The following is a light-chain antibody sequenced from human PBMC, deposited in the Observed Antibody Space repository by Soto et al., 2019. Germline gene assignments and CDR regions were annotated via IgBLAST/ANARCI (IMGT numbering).Light chain of an antibody. V-gene: IGLV2-8*01. CDR3: KSYAGSNTYV. J-gene: IGLJ1*01. CDR1: KNDIGVYDF. Sequence: QSALTQPPSASGSPGQSVTISCTGTKNDIGVYDFVSWYQHHPGKAPRLIISEVVQRPSRVPDRFSGSTSGNTASLTVSGLQAADEADYFCKSYAGSNTYVFGSGTKVTVL. CDR2: EVV.